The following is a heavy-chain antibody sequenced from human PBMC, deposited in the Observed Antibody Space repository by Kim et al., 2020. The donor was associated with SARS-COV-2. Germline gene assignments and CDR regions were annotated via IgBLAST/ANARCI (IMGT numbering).Heavy chain of an antibody. V-gene: IGHV3-23*01. D-gene: IGHD6-19*01. J-gene: IGHJ6*02. Sequence: YADSGNGRLTVSRDNSKNTLYLQMNSLRAEDTAVYYCAKAYDSSGWSPLDWGQGTTVTVSS. CDR3: AKAYDSSGWSPLD.